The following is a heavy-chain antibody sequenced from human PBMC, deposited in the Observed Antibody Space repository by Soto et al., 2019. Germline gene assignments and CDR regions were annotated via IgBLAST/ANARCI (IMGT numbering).Heavy chain of an antibody. CDR2: IIPIFGTA. D-gene: IGHD5-12*01. Sequence: SVKVSCTASGGTFSSYAISWVRQAPGQGLEWMGGIIPIFGTANYAQNFQARVTMTRDTSTSTVYTEVTSLTSEDTAVYYCAREPPEGYHFDYWGQGILVTVSS. J-gene: IGHJ4*01. CDR1: GGTFSSYA. CDR3: AREPPEGYHFDY. V-gene: IGHV1-69*05.